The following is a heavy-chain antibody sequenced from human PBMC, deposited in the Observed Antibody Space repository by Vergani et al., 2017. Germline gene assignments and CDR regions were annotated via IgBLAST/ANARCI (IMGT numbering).Heavy chain of an antibody. CDR1: GYTFTGYY. V-gene: IGHV1-2*04. CDR3: ARDTYYGSGSYYNEVGTYDY. CDR2: SNRNSGGT. Sequence: QVQLVQSGAEVKKPGASVKVSCKASGYTFTGYYMHWVRQATGQGLEWMGWSNRNSGGTNYAQKFQGWVTMTRDTSISTAYMELSSLRSEDTAVYYCARDTYYGSGSYYNEVGTYDYWGQGTLVTVSS. J-gene: IGHJ4*02. D-gene: IGHD3-10*01.